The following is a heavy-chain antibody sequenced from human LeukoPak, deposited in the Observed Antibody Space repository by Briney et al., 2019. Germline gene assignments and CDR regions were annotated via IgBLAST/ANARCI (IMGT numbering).Heavy chain of an antibody. V-gene: IGHV4-61*02. Sequence: SETLSLTCTVSGGSISSGSYYWSWIRQPAGKGLEWIGRIYTSESTNYNPSLRSRVTIAADMSKNQFSLRLNSVTAADTAVYYCARDGYRVTGYYYYMDVWGKGTTVTVSS. D-gene: IGHD5-12*01. CDR1: GGSISSGSYY. J-gene: IGHJ6*03. CDR2: IYTSEST. CDR3: ARDGYRVTGYYYYMDV.